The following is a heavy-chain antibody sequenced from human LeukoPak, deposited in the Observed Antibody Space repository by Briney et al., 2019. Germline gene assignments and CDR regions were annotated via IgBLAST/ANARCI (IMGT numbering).Heavy chain of an antibody. Sequence: SETLSLTGTGSGGSISSSSYYWGWIRQPPGKGLEWIGSIYYSGSTYYNPSLKSRVTISVDTSKNQFSLKLSSVTAADTAVYYCALSYDDYGDYVTNYWGQGTLVTVSS. CDR3: ALSYDDYGDYVTNY. V-gene: IGHV4-39*01. CDR2: IYYSGST. CDR1: GGSISSSSYY. D-gene: IGHD4-17*01. J-gene: IGHJ4*02.